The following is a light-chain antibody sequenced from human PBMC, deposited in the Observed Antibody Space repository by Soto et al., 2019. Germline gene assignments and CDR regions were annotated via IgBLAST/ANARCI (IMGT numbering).Light chain of an antibody. V-gene: IGKV3-11*01. CDR3: HQRQYWPPIT. CDR1: QSVSRSY. Sequence: EIVLTQSPCTLSLSPGDRATLSCRASQSVSRSYLGWYQQKPGQAPRLLIYGASNRATGIPARFSGSGSGTDFTLTISSLEPEDFAVYYCHQRQYWPPITFGQGTRLEI. CDR2: GAS. J-gene: IGKJ5*01.